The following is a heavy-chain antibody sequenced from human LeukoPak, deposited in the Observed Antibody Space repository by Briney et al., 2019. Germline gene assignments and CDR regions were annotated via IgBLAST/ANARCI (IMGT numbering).Heavy chain of an antibody. V-gene: IGHV3-23*01. J-gene: IGHJ4*02. Sequence: GGSLRLSCAASGFTFGSCAMSWVRQAPGKGLEWVSALSYSGGYTYYADSVKGRFTISRDNSKNMLYLQMNSLRAEDTAVYYCTKDFTFSGSYYWGQGTLVTVSS. D-gene: IGHD1-26*01. CDR2: LSYSGGYT. CDR1: GFTFGSCA. CDR3: TKDFTFSGSYY.